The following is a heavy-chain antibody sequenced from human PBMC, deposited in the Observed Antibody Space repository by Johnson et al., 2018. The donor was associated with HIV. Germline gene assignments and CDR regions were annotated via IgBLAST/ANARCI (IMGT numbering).Heavy chain of an antibody. Sequence: VQLVESGGGLVKPGGSLRLSCAASGFTFSDYYMSWVRQAPGKGLEWVSTFYSGDSTYYADSVKGRFTISRDNSKNTLYLQMNSLRAEDTAVYYCARMTTTVSHHDAFDIWGQGTMVTVSS. J-gene: IGHJ3*02. V-gene: IGHV3-66*01. D-gene: IGHD4-17*01. CDR3: ARMTTTVSHHDAFDI. CDR2: FYSGDST. CDR1: GFTFSDYY.